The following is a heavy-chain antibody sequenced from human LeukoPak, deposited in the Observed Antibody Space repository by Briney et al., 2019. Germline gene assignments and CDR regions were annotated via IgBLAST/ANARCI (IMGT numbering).Heavy chain of an antibody. Sequence: PGGSLRLSCAASGFTFSSYSMNWVRQAPGKGLEWVANIKQDGSEKYYVDSVKGRFTISRDNAKNSLYLQMNSLRAEDTAVYYCARDLGLGYCSGGSCLGERWFDPWGQGTLVTVSS. CDR1: GFTFSSYS. D-gene: IGHD2-15*01. CDR3: ARDLGLGYCSGGSCLGERWFDP. V-gene: IGHV3-7*01. CDR2: IKQDGSEK. J-gene: IGHJ5*02.